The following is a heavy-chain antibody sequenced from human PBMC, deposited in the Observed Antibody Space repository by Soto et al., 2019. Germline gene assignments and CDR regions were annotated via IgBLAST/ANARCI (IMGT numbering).Heavy chain of an antibody. V-gene: IGHV1-46*01. CDR2: TNPSGGST. J-gene: IGHJ4*02. D-gene: IGHD4-17*01. CDR3: ARGMTTVVTPDY. CDR1: GYTFPSYY. Sequence: QVQLVQSGAEVKKPGASVKVSCKASGYTFPSYYMHWVRQAPGQGLEWMGITNPSGGSTSYAQKFQCIVTMTRDTSTSTVYTELSSLRSEDTAVYYCARGMTTVVTPDYWGQGTLVTVSS.